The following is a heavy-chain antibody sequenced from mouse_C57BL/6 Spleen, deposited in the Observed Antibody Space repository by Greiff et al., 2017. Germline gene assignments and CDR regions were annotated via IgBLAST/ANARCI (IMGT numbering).Heavy chain of an antibody. J-gene: IGHJ1*03. CDR2: INPNYGTT. D-gene: IGHD2-2*01. V-gene: IGHV1-39*01. CDR1: GYSFTDYN. CDR3: ARSSVVTTSYWYFDV. Sequence: EVQVVESGPELVKPGASVKISCKASGYSFTDYNMNWVKQSNGKSLEWIGVINPNYGTTSYNQKFKGKATLTVDQSSSTAYMQLNSLTSEDSAVYYCARSSVVTTSYWYFDVWGTGTTVTVSS.